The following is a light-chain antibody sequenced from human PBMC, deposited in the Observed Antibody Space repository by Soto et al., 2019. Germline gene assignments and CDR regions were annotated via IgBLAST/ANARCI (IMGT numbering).Light chain of an antibody. CDR3: KQYNLNPLT. CDR2: KAS. V-gene: IGKV1-5*03. Sequence: DIQMTQSPSTLSASVGDRVTITCRASQSVNSWLAWYQQKPGEVPKLLIYKASNLESGVPSRFSGSGSGTEFTLTISSLQPDDFATYYCKQYNLNPLTFGGGTKVET. CDR1: QSVNSW. J-gene: IGKJ4*01.